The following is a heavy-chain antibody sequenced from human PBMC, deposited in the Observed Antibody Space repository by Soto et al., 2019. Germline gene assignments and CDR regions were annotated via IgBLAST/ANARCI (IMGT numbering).Heavy chain of an antibody. D-gene: IGHD5-18*01. CDR3: ARLGVDPAMPLAY. Sequence: SETLSLTCTVSGGSISSGGYYWSWIRQHPGKGLEWIGYIYYSGSTYYNPSLKSRVTISVDTSKNQFSLKLSSVTAADTAVYYCARLGVDPAMPLAYCGQGTLVPVSS. CDR1: GGSISSGGYY. J-gene: IGHJ1*01. V-gene: IGHV4-31*03. CDR2: IYYSGST.